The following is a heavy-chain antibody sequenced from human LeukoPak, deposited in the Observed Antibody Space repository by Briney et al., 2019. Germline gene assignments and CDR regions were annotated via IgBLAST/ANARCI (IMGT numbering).Heavy chain of an antibody. CDR1: GYTFTSYA. CDR3: AGSGYCSSTSCYVYGWFDP. CDR2: ISADNGNT. V-gene: IGHV1-18*01. Sequence: ASVKVSCKASGYTFTSYAISWVRQAPGQGLEWMGWISADNGNTDYAQKFQGRVTMTRDTSISTAYMELSRLRSDDTAVYYCAGSGYCSSTSCYVYGWFDPWGQGTLVTVSS. D-gene: IGHD2-2*01. J-gene: IGHJ5*02.